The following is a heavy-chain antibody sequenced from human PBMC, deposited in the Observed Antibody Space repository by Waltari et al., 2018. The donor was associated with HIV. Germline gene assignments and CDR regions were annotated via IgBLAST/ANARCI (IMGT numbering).Heavy chain of an antibody. CDR3: ARDLYSSAWYVKYLDY. V-gene: IGHV3-33*01. D-gene: IGHD6-19*01. CDR1: GFTFRYYG. Sequence: QVHLVESGGGVVQPGRSLRLTCAASGFTFRYYGMHWSRQAPGKGLDWVAFISHDETNKYYTVPVKGRFTISRDNSKNMVFLQMNSLRAEDTAVYYCARDLYSSAWYVKYLDYWGQGTLVTVSS. J-gene: IGHJ4*02. CDR2: ISHDETNK.